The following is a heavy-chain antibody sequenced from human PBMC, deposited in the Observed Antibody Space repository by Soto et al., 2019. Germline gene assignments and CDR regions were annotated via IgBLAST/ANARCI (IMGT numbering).Heavy chain of an antibody. CDR1: GGTFSSYA. D-gene: IGHD3-22*01. V-gene: IGHV1-69*01. Sequence: QVQLVQSGAEVKKPGSSVKVSCKASGGTFSSYAISWVRQAPGQGLEWMGGIIPIFGTANYAQKFQGRVTITADESTSTAYMELSSLRSEDTAVYYCARGRDWDYDSSCYYHYYGMDVWGQGTTVTVSS. CDR2: IIPIFGTA. CDR3: ARGRDWDYDSSCYYHYYGMDV. J-gene: IGHJ6*02.